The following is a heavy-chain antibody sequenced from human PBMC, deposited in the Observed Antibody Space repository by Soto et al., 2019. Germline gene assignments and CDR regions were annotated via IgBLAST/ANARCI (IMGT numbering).Heavy chain of an antibody. D-gene: IGHD3-10*01. CDR2: ISGSGGRT. CDR3: AKAGDYHGSESYFPLDY. J-gene: IGHJ4*02. Sequence: EVQLLESGGVLVQPGGSLRLSCAASGFTFSTYAMTWVRQAPGKGLEWVSSISGSGGRTYYADSVKGRFTISSDNSKDTLYLQTTSLRAEDTAVYYCAKAGDYHGSESYFPLDYWGQGTLVPVSS. CDR1: GFTFSTYA. V-gene: IGHV3-23*01.